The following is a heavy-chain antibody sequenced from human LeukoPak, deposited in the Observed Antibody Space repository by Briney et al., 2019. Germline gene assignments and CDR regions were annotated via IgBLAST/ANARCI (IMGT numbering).Heavy chain of an antibody. CDR2: MHYSGNT. Sequence: PSETLSLTCTVSGDSISSSSYYWGWIRQPPGKGLEWIGSMHYSGNTYYTPSLKSRVTISVDTSKNQFSLELSSVTAADTAVYCCARSMRVVVIPSAQAFDIWGQGTMVTVSS. J-gene: IGHJ3*02. D-gene: IGHD2-15*01. CDR1: GDSISSSSYY. V-gene: IGHV4-39*01. CDR3: ARSMRVVVIPSAQAFDI.